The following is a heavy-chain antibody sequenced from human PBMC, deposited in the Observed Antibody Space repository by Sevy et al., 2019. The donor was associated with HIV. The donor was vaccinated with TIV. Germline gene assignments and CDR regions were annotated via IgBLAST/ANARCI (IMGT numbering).Heavy chain of an antibody. D-gene: IGHD3-3*01. CDR2: ISGGGGDT. V-gene: IGHV3-23*01. CDR1: GFTFSSNA. Sequence: GGSLRLSCEASGFTFSSNAMSWVRQAPGKGLEWVSGISGGGGDTFYADSVKGRFTISRDNSKNTLFLQINSLRAEDTALYYCVKGARNTIRYDAFDIWGQGTMVTVSS. CDR3: VKGARNTIRYDAFDI. J-gene: IGHJ3*02.